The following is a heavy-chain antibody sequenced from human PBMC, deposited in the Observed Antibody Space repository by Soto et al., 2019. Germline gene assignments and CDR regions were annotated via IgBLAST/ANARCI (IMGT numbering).Heavy chain of an antibody. CDR1: GGSISSSSYY. Sequence: KPSETLSLTXTVSGGSISSSSYYWGWIRQPPGKGLEWIGSIYYSGSTYYNPSLKSRVTISVDTSKNQFSLKLSSVTAADTAVYYRARLQNSSGWYYYYGMDVWGQGTTVTV. V-gene: IGHV4-39*01. J-gene: IGHJ6*02. CDR3: ARLQNSSGWYYYYGMDV. CDR2: IYYSGST. D-gene: IGHD6-19*01.